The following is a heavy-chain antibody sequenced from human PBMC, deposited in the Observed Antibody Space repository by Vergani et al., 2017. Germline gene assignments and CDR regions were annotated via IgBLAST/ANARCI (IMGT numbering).Heavy chain of an antibody. CDR2: ISYDVSNK. J-gene: IGHJ6*03. CDR1: GFTFSSYG. Sequence: QVQLVESGGGVVQPGRSLRLSCAASGFTFSSYGMHWVRQAPGKGLEWVAVISYDVSNKYYADSVKGRFTISRDNSKNTLYLQMNSLRAEDTAVYYCAKDLCTSCYDYYYYMDVWGKGTTVTVSS. V-gene: IGHV3-30*18. D-gene: IGHD2-2*01. CDR3: AKDLCTSCYDYYYYMDV.